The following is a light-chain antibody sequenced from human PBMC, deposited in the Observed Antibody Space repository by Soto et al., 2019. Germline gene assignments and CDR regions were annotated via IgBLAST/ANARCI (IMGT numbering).Light chain of an antibody. CDR3: QHYNTDPWT. CDR2: GAS. CDR1: QSISTW. Sequence: DIQMTQSPSTLSASVGDRVTITCRASQSISTWLAWYQHRPGKAPKLLIYGASTLESGVPSRFSGSGSGTEFTLTISSLQPDDFATYYCQHYNTDPWTFGHGTKVEIK. V-gene: IGKV1-5*01. J-gene: IGKJ1*01.